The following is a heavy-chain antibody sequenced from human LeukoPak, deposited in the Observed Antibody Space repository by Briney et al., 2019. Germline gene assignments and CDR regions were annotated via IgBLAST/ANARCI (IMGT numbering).Heavy chain of an antibody. V-gene: IGHV3-21*01. CDR3: ARANYFIKEHLDY. Sequence: GGSLRLSCAASGFTFSSYSMNWVRQAPGKGLEWVSSISSSSSNIYYADSVKGRFTISRDNAKNSLYLQMNSLRAEDTAVYYCARANYFIKEHLDYWGQGNLVTVSS. CDR2: ISSSSSNI. D-gene: IGHD2/OR15-2a*01. CDR1: GFTFSSYS. J-gene: IGHJ4*02.